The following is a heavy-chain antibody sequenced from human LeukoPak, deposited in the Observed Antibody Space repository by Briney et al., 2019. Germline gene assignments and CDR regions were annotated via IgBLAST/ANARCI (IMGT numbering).Heavy chain of an antibody. CDR1: GGSISSSNW. Sequence: TSETLSLTCAVSGGSISSSNWWSWVRQPPGKGLEWIGEIYHSGSTNYNPSLKSRVTISVGKSKNQFSLKLSSVTAADTAVYYCARGKGYCSGGSCYQGYYYYYMDVWGKGTTVTVSS. V-gene: IGHV4-4*02. CDR3: ARGKGYCSGGSCYQGYYYYYMDV. J-gene: IGHJ6*03. CDR2: IYHSGST. D-gene: IGHD2-15*01.